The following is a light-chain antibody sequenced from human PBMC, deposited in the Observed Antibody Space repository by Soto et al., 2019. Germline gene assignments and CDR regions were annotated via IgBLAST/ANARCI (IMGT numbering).Light chain of an antibody. CDR2: KAS. CDR1: QSITTW. CDR3: QLYNSYALA. Sequence: DIPMTQSPSTLSASVGDSVTITCRASQSITTWLAWYQQKPGKAPKLLIQKASTLESGVPSRFSGSGFGTEFTLTINSLQPDDFATYYCQLYNSYALAFGGGTKVEI. J-gene: IGKJ4*01. V-gene: IGKV1-5*03.